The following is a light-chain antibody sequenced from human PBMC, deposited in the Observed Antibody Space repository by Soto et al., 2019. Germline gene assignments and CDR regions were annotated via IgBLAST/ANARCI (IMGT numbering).Light chain of an antibody. CDR2: GAS. CDR1: QSVSSSN. V-gene: IGKV3-20*01. CDR3: QQYGSSPWT. J-gene: IGKJ1*01. Sequence: DIVLTQSPGTLSLSPGERAILSCRASQSVSSSNLAWYQQKPGQAPRLLIYGASSRATGIPDRFSGSGSGTDFTLSISRLEPEDFAVYYCQQYGSSPWTFGQGTKVEIK.